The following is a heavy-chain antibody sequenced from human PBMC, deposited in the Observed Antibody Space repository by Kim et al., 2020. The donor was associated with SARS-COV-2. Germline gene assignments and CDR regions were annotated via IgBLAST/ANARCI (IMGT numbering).Heavy chain of an antibody. V-gene: IGHV4-34*01. Sequence: SLKSRVTISVDTSKNQFSLKLSSVTAADTAVYYCARGGTGTTAGNDAFDIWGQGTMVTVSS. CDR3: ARGGTGTTAGNDAFDI. D-gene: IGHD1-1*01. J-gene: IGHJ3*02.